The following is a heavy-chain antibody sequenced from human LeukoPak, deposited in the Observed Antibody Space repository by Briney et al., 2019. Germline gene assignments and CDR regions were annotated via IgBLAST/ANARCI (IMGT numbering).Heavy chain of an antibody. V-gene: IGHV3-23*01. CDR1: GFTFTNYA. CDR3: GKDPNGDYVGAFDM. J-gene: IGHJ3*02. D-gene: IGHD4-17*01. CDR2: ISGSGSST. Sequence: GGSLRLSCAASGFTFTNYAMIWVRQAPGKGLEWVSAISGSGSSTYYADSVKGRFTISRDNSKNALFLQVSSLRAEDTAVYYCGKDPNGDYVGAFDMWGQGTMVTVSP.